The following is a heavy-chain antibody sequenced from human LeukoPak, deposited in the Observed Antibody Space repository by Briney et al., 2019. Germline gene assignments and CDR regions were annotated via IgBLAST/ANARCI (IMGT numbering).Heavy chain of an antibody. V-gene: IGHV5-51*01. CDR2: IYPGDSDT. J-gene: IGHJ4*02. CDR1: GYRFSSYW. D-gene: IGHD5-24*01. Sequence: GESLKISCKGSGYRFSSYWIGWVRQMPGKGLEWMGIIYPGDSDTRYSPSFQGQVTISADKSISTAYLQWSSLKASDTAMYYCATLGRGYNYYFDYWGQGTLVTVSS. CDR3: ATLGRGYNYYFDY.